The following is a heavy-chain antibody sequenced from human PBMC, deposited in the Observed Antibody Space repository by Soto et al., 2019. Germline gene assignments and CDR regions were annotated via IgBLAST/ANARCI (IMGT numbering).Heavy chain of an antibody. Sequence: GGSLRLSCAASGFTFSSYAMSWVRQAPGKGLEWVSAISGSGGSTYYADSVKGRFTISRDNSKNTLYLQMNSLRAEDTAVYYCAPGIVGATTAYYYGMDVWGQGTTVTVSS. J-gene: IGHJ6*02. V-gene: IGHV3-23*01. CDR1: GFTFSSYA. CDR3: APGIVGATTAYYYGMDV. CDR2: ISGSGGST. D-gene: IGHD1-26*01.